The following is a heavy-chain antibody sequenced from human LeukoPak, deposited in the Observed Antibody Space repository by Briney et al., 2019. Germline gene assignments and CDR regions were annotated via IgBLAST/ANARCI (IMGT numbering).Heavy chain of an antibody. Sequence: GGSLRLTCAASGFTFSSYSMNWVRQAPGKGLEWVSSISSSSSYIYYADSVKGRFTISRDNAKNSLYLQMNSLRAEDTAVYYCARVESVYYDFWGGPNYYGMDVWGQGTTVTVSS. J-gene: IGHJ6*02. CDR3: ARVESVYYDFWGGPNYYGMDV. CDR1: GFTFSSYS. D-gene: IGHD3-3*01. V-gene: IGHV3-21*01. CDR2: ISSSSSYI.